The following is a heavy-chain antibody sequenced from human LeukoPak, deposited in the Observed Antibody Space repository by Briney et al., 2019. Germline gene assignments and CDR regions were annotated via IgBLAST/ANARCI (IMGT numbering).Heavy chain of an antibody. Sequence: PGGSLRLSCAASGFTFDDYGMSWVRQAPGKGLEWVSYISSSRSTIYYADSVKGRFTISRDNAKNSLYLQMNSLRAEDTAVYYCAELGITMIGGVWGKGTTVTISS. CDR2: ISSSRSTI. V-gene: IGHV3-48*03. CDR3: AELGITMIGGV. CDR1: GFTFDDYG. J-gene: IGHJ6*04. D-gene: IGHD3-10*02.